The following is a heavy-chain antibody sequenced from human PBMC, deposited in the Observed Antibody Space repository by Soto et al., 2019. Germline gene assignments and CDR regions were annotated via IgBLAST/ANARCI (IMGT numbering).Heavy chain of an antibody. J-gene: IGHJ6*02. CDR3: TTDQWNGNYYYGMDV. D-gene: IGHD6-19*01. V-gene: IGHV3-15*07. CDR2: IKSKTDGGTT. CDR1: GFTFSNAW. Sequence: PGGSLRLSCAASGFTFSNAWMNWVRQAPGKGLEWVGRIKSKTDGGTTDYAALVKGRFTISRDDSKNTLYLQMNSLKTEDTAVYYCTTDQWNGNYYYGMDVWGQGTTVTVSS.